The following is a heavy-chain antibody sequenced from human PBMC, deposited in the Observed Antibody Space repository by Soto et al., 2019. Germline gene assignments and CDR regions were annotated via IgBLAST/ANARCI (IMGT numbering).Heavy chain of an antibody. CDR3: VAEISSGYVWGSYRENYYGMDV. CDR1: GFTFTSSA. D-gene: IGHD3-16*02. CDR2: IVVGSGNT. J-gene: IGHJ6*02. V-gene: IGHV1-58*01. Sequence: GASVKVSCKASGFTFTSSAVQWVRQARGQRLEWIGWIVVGSGNTNYAQKFQERVTITRDMSTSTAYMELSSLRTEDTAVYYCVAEISSGYVWGSYRENYYGMDVWRQGTTVTVCS.